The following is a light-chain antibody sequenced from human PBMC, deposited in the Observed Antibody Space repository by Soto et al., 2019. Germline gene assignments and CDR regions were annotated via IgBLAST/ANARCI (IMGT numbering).Light chain of an antibody. J-gene: IGKJ1*01. CDR3: QQCHSFPWT. CDR1: QNINDW. Sequence: DVQMTQSPSTLSASVGDRVTITCRASQNINDWLAWYQQKPGKAPKLVIYDASTLESGVPSRISGSGSGTEFALTISSLQPDDLATYYCQQCHSFPWTFCQGTKVEIK. CDR2: DAS. V-gene: IGKV1-5*01.